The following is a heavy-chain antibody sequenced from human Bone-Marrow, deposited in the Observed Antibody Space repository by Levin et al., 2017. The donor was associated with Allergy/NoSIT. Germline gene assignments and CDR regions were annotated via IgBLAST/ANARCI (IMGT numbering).Heavy chain of an antibody. Sequence: LSLPCAASGFPFSSSAMTWVRQAPGKGLEWVSAISGSGGSTYYADSVKGRFTISRDNSKNTLYLQMNSLRAEDTAVYYCAKDLNGNYWGQGTLVTVSS. J-gene: IGHJ4*02. CDR3: AKDLNGNY. V-gene: IGHV3-23*01. CDR1: GFPFSSSA. CDR2: ISGSGGST. D-gene: IGHD2-8*01.